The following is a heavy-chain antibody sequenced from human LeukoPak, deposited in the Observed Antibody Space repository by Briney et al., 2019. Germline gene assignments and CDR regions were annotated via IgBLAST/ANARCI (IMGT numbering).Heavy chain of an antibody. J-gene: IGHJ6*03. V-gene: IGHV4-39*01. CDR1: GGSISSSSYY. D-gene: IGHD6-6*01. Sequence: PSETLSLTCTVSGGSISSSSYYWGWIRQPPGKGLEWIGSIYYSGSTYYNPSLKSRVTISVDTSKNQFSLKLSSVTAADTAVYYCARRGIAARSNYYYMDVWGKGTTVTVSS. CDR2: IYYSGST. CDR3: ARRGIAARSNYYYMDV.